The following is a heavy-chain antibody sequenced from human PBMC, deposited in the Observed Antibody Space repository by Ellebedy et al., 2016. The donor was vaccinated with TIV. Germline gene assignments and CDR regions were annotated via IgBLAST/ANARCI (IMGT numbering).Heavy chain of an antibody. CDR2: INYRGDYT. D-gene: IGHD3-16*01. J-gene: IGHJ3*01. Sequence: GESLKISCAASGFTFSDYTMTWVRQAPGKGLEWVSTINYRGDYTDYAESVGGRFTISRDNSKNILYLQMNSLRAEDTALYYCAKKDLDNRVGAFEFWGQGTLVTVSS. V-gene: IGHV3-23*01. CDR1: GFTFSDYT. CDR3: AKKDLDNRVGAFEF.